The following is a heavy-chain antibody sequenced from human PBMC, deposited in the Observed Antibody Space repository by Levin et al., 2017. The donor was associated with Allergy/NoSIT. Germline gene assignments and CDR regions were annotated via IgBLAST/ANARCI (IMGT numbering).Heavy chain of an antibody. CDR3: ARELSVAPFDI. Sequence: SETLSLTCAVYGGSFSGYYWSWIRQPPGKGLEWIGEINHSGSTNYNPSLKSRVTISVDTSKNQFSLKLSSVTAADTAVYYCARELSVAPFDIWGQGTMVTVSS. D-gene: IGHD3-16*02. CDR2: INHSGST. J-gene: IGHJ3*02. V-gene: IGHV4-34*01. CDR1: GGSFSGYY.